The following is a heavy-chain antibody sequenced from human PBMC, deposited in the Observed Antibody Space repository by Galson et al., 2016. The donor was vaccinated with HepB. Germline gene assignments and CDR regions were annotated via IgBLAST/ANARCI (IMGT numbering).Heavy chain of an antibody. V-gene: IGHV3-53*01. Sequence: SLRLSCAASGFTFSSYSMNWVRQAPGKGLEWVSIIYSGGTTHYADSVKGRFTISRDNSKNTLYLQMNSLRAEDTALYYCARAHSAWAPGYFFDYWGQGTLVTVSS. J-gene: IGHJ4*02. CDR1: GFTFSSYS. CDR3: ARAHSAWAPGYFFDY. CDR2: IYSGGTT. D-gene: IGHD1-26*01.